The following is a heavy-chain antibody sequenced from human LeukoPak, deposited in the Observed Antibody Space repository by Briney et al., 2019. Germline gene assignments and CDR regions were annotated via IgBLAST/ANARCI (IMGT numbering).Heavy chain of an antibody. J-gene: IGHJ5*02. CDR2: IYSGGTT. V-gene: IGHV3-53*01. D-gene: IGHD4-23*01. CDR1: GFTVSSNY. Sequence: GGSLRLSCAASGFTVSSNYMTWVRQAPGKGLEWVSLIYSGGTTFYTDSVKGRFTISRDSSKNTLYLQMNKLKAEDTAVYYCTTSPAVASWGQGTLVTVSS. CDR3: TTSPAVAS.